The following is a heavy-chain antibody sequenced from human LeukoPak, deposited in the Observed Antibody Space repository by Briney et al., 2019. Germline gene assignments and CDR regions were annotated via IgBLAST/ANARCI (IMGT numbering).Heavy chain of an antibody. CDR2: IRYDGSNK. Sequence: PGGSLRLSCAASGFTFSSYGMHWVRQAPGKGLEWVAFIRYDGSNKYYADSVKGRFTISRDNSKNTLYLQMNSLRAEDTAVYYCAKAPQQWESYFDYWGQGTLVTVSS. V-gene: IGHV3-30*02. CDR1: GFTFSSYG. D-gene: IGHD1-26*01. J-gene: IGHJ4*02. CDR3: AKAPQQWESYFDY.